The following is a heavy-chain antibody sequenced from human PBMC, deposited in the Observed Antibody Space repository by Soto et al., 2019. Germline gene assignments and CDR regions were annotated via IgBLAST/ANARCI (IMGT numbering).Heavy chain of an antibody. CDR1: GFTFSSYE. Sequence: EVQLVESGGGLVQPGGSLRLSCAASGFTFSSYEMNWVRQAPRKGLEWVSYISSSGSTIYYADSVKGRFTISRDNAKNSLYLQMNSLRAEDTAVYYCARVGPDYYGSGSYPQGDYWGQGTLVTVSS. V-gene: IGHV3-48*03. J-gene: IGHJ4*02. CDR3: ARVGPDYYGSGSYPQGDY. CDR2: ISSSGSTI. D-gene: IGHD3-10*01.